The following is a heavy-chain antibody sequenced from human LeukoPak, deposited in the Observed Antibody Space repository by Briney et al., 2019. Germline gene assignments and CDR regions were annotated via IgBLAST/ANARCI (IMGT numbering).Heavy chain of an antibody. Sequence: ASVKVSRKASGYTFTSYDINWVRQATGQGLEWMGWMNPNSGNTGYAQKFQGRVTMTRNTSISTAYMELSSLRSEDTAVYYCARRQGYCSGGSCYGYNWFDPWGQGTLVTVSS. D-gene: IGHD2-15*01. J-gene: IGHJ5*02. CDR1: GYTFTSYD. CDR2: MNPNSGNT. V-gene: IGHV1-8*01. CDR3: ARRQGYCSGGSCYGYNWFDP.